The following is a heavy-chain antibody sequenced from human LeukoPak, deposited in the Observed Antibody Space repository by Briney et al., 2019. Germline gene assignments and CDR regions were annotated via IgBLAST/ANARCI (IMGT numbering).Heavy chain of an antibody. CDR1: GFTVSSNY. CDR3: ARGALYCSSTSCSLDY. CDR2: IYSGGST. V-gene: IGHV3-53*01. J-gene: IGHJ4*02. D-gene: IGHD2-2*01. Sequence: GGSLRLSCAASGFTVSSNYMSWVRQAPGKGLEWVSVIYSGGSTYYADSVKGRFTISRDSSKNTLYLQMNSLRAEDTAVYYCARGALYCSSTSCSLDYWGQGTLVTVSS.